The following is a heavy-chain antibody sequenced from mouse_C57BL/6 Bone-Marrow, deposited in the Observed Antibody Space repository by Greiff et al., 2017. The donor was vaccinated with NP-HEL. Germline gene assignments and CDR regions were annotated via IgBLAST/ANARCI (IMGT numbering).Heavy chain of an antibody. CDR3: ARRDWEDD. Sequence: VMLVESGPELVKPGASVKLSCKASGYTFTSYDINWVKQRPAQGLEWNGWIYPRDGSTKYNEKFKGKATLTVDTSSTTAYMDLHSLTSEDSAVYFCARRDWEDDWGQGTTLTVSS. CDR1: GYTFTSYD. J-gene: IGHJ2*01. D-gene: IGHD4-1*01. CDR2: IYPRDGST. V-gene: IGHV1-85*01.